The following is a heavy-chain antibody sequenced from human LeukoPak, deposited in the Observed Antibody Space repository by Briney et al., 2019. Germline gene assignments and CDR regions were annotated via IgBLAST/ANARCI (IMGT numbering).Heavy chain of an antibody. CDR2: IRYDGTNK. D-gene: IGHD2-21*01. CDR3: APRVVVITAPFDY. J-gene: IGHJ4*02. CDR1: GFTFSTYG. V-gene: IGHV3-30*02. Sequence: GGSLRLSCAASGFTFSTYGMHWVRQAPGKGLEWVAFIRYDGTNKYYADSVKGRFTISRDNSKNTLYLQMNSLRAEDTAVYYCAPRVVVITAPFDYWGQGALVTVSS.